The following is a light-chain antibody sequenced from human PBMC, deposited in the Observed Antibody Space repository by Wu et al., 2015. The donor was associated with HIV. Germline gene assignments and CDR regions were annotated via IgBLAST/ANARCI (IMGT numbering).Light chain of an antibody. Sequence: AIRITQSPSSLSASTGDRVTITCRASQGISSSLAWYQQKPGKAPKLLIYAASTLQSGVPARFSGSGSGTDFTLTISCLQSEDFATYYCQQYYNNPQTFGQGTKVETK. CDR1: QGISSS. CDR3: QQYYNNPQT. CDR2: AAS. J-gene: IGKJ1*01. V-gene: IGKV1-8*01.